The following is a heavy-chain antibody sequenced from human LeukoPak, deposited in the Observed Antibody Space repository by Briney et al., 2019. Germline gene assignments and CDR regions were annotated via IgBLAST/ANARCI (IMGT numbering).Heavy chain of an antibody. J-gene: IGHJ4*02. Sequence: PGGSLRLSCAASGFTFSSYGMHWVRQAPGKGLEWVAVISYDGSNKYYADSVKGRFTISRDNSKNTLYLQMNSLRAEDTAVYYCAKCPTPTEFFDYWGQGTLVTVSS. V-gene: IGHV3-30*18. D-gene: IGHD3-10*01. CDR1: GFTFSSYG. CDR3: AKCPTPTEFFDY. CDR2: ISYDGSNK.